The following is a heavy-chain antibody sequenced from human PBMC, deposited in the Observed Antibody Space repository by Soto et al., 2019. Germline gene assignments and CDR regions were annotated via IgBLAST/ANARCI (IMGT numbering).Heavy chain of an antibody. J-gene: IGHJ5*02. CDR2: FDPEDGET. CDR1: GYTLTELS. D-gene: IGHD3-9*01. CDR3: ATDLARRYYDILTGYLEERFDP. Sequence: QVQLVQSGAEVKKPGASVKVSCKVSGYTLTELSMHWVRQAPGKGLEWMGGFDPEDGETIYAQKFQGRVTMTEDTYTDTAYRELSSLRSEDTAVYYCATDLARRYYDILTGYLEERFDPWGQGTLVTVSS. V-gene: IGHV1-24*01.